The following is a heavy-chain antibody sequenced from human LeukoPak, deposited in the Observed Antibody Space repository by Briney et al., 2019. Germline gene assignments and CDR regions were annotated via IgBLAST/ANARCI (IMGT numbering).Heavy chain of an antibody. CDR2: INHSGST. CDR1: GGSFSGYY. CDR3: ARGGPACYYGSGMVFDI. V-gene: IGHV4-34*01. D-gene: IGHD3-10*01. Sequence: KPSETLSLTCAVYGGSFSGYYWSWIRQPPGKGLEWIGEINHSGSTNYNPSLKSRVTISVDTSKNQFSLKLSSVTAADTAVYYCARGGPACYYGSGMVFDIWGQGTMVTVSS. J-gene: IGHJ3*02.